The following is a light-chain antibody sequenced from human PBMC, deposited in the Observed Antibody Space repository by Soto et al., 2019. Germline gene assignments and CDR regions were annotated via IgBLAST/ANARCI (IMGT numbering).Light chain of an antibody. J-gene: IGKJ1*01. CDR3: QQYHTDWT. V-gene: IGKV1-5*01. CDR1: ESIDNW. Sequence: DIQMTQSTSSLSASVGDSVTITCRASESIDNWLAWYQQKPGKAPKLLIFAASTLVRGVPSRFSGRGSGTEFTLTISSLQADDYATFYCQQYHTDWTFGQGTKVDI. CDR2: AAS.